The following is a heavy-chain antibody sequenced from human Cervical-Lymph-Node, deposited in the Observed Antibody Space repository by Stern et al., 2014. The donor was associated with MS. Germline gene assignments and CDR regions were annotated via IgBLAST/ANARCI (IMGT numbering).Heavy chain of an antibody. CDR2: IMPIFETA. D-gene: IGHD2/OR15-2a*01. CDR1: GGTFSSYA. V-gene: IGHV1-69*01. Sequence: VQLVQSGAEVKKPGSSVKVSCKASGGTFSSYAINWVRQAPGQVPEWMGWIMPIFETANSTQKFQGRVTITADESTATAYMELSSLRSEDTAVYYCARDSRHYDTTFYFDSWGQGTMVTVSS. CDR3: ARDSRHYDTTFYFDS. J-gene: IGHJ4*02.